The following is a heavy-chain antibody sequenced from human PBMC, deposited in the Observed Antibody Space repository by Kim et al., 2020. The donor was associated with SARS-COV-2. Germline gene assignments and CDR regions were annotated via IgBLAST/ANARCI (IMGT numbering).Heavy chain of an antibody. D-gene: IGHD3-16*01. Sequence: ASVKVSCKASGYTFTMNAISWVRQAPGQGLEGMGWINTDTGNPTYAQAFTRRFVFSVDTSVTTAYMQISSLEPEDTALYYSTRGLWGTYGYTDYCGQGNL. CDR3: TRGLWGTYGYTDY. V-gene: IGHV7-4-1*02. J-gene: IGHJ4*02. CDR1: GYTFTMNA. CDR2: INTDTGNP.